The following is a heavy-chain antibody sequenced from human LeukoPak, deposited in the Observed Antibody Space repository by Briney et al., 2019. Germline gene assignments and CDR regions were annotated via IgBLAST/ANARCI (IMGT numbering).Heavy chain of an antibody. J-gene: IGHJ4*02. V-gene: IGHV1-2*02. Sequence: ASVKVSCKASGYTFTYYYIHWVRQAPGQGLEWMGWINPNSGGTNYAQKFQGRVTMTRDTSITTAYMELSRLRSDDTAVYFCTRDSYNDYYFDFWGQGTLVTVSS. CDR1: GYTFTYYY. D-gene: IGHD4/OR15-4a*01. CDR3: TRDSYNDYYFDF. CDR2: INPNSGGT.